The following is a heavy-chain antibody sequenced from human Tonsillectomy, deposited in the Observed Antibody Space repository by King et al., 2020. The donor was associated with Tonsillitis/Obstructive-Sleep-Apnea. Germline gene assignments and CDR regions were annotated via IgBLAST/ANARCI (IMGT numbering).Heavy chain of an antibody. D-gene: IGHD3-10*01. J-gene: IGHJ4*01. V-gene: IGHV3-64*01. CDR3: ARSPDYGSGIGRFDY. CDR2: IGVNGHRT. CDR1: GFDFSTYA. Sequence: VQLVESGGGLVQPGGSLRLSCVASGFDFSTYAMHWVRQAPGKGPEYVSGIGVNGHRTYYANSVKGRFTISRDNSKNTLYLQLGSLRGVDMAVYYCARSPDYGSGIGRFDYWGHGTLVAVSS.